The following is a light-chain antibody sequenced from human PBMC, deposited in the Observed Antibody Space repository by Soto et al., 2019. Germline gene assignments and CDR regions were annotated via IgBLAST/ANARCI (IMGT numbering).Light chain of an antibody. J-gene: IGKJ5*01. Sequence: DIQMTQSPSSLSASIGDRVTITCRASQTIRKSLNWYQQKAETAPKLLIFGASSLQSGVPSRFSASGSGTEFTLTINSLQPEDFATYYCQQSYSTPITFGQGTRLEIK. CDR1: QTIRKS. CDR3: QQSYSTPIT. V-gene: IGKV1-39*01. CDR2: GAS.